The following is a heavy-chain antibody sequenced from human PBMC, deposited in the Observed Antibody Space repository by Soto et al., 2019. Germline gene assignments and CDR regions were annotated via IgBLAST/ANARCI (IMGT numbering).Heavy chain of an antibody. V-gene: IGHV4-30-4*08. CDR3: AREDDGGDRDYYGLDV. CDR2: VFHSGSV. D-gene: IGHD2-21*02. CDR1: GGSISGDYYH. Sequence: QVQLQQSGPGLVKPSLTLSLTCTVSGGSISGDYYHWTWIRQSPGKGLEWIGYVFHSGSVLYNPSLKSRLNISVDTSKNQFSLRLSSVTAADTAVYFCAREDDGGDRDYYGLDVWGQGTTVTVSS. J-gene: IGHJ6*02.